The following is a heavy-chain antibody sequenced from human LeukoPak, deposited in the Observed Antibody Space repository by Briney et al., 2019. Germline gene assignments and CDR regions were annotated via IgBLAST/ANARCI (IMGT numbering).Heavy chain of an antibody. CDR1: GDSVSGETTA. CDR3: ARGWGFDY. D-gene: IGHD7-27*01. Sequence: KTSQTLSLACAISGDSVSGETTAWNWTRQSPSRGLEWLGSTYYRSKWYSDYAVSVKGRIIISSDTSKNQFSLQLNSVTPEDTAVYYCARGWGFDYWSQGSLVTVSS. J-gene: IGHJ4*02. CDR2: TYYRSKWYS. V-gene: IGHV6-1*01.